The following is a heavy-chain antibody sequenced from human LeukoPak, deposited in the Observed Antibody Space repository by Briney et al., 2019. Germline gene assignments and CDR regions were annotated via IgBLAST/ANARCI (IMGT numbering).Heavy chain of an antibody. CDR1: GYTFTDYY. V-gene: IGHV1-2*02. CDR3: ARVGGYDWDYFDY. D-gene: IGHD5-12*01. J-gene: IGHJ4*02. Sequence: ASVTVSCKASGYTFTDYYMHWVRQAPGQGLEWMGWINPDSGDTNYAQKLQGRVTMTTDTSTSTAYMELRSLRSDDTAVYYCARVGGYDWDYFDYWGQGTLVTVSS. CDR2: INPDSGDT.